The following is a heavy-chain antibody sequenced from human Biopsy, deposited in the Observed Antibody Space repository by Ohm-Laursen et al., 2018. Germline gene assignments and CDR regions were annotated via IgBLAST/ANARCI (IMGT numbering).Heavy chain of an antibody. CDR1: GFTFSGYA. Sequence: LSLTCAASGFTFSGYAMSWVRQGPEKGLEWVSTISSSSDNIYYVDSVKGRFTISRDNAKNSLYLQMNSLRAEDTAVYYCARSRGSSGIATIYYYGMDVWGQGTTVTVSS. V-gene: IGHV3-21*01. D-gene: IGHD3-10*01. CDR2: ISSSSDNI. CDR3: ARSRGSSGIATIYYYGMDV. J-gene: IGHJ6*02.